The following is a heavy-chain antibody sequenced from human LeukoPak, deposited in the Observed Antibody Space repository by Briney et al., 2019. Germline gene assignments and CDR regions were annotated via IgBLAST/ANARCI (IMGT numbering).Heavy chain of an antibody. CDR1: GFTFSSYG. CDR2: IWYDGSNK. CDR3: AREGSNWYEFHYDY. Sequence: GRSLTLSCAVSGFTFSSYGMHWVRQAPGKGLEWVAFIWYDGSNKYYADSGKGRFTISRDNSKNTLYLQMYSLRGEDTAVYYCAREGSNWYEFHYDYWGQGTLVTVSS. D-gene: IGHD6-13*01. J-gene: IGHJ4*02. V-gene: IGHV3-33*01.